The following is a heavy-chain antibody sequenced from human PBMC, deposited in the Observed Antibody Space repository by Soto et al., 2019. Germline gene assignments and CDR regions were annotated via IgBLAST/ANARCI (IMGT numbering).Heavy chain of an antibody. CDR1: GFTFSSYA. D-gene: IGHD2-2*01. Sequence: QVQLVESGGGVVQPGGSLRLSCAASGFTFSSYAMHWVRQAPGKGLEWVAVISYDGSNKYYADSVKGRFTISRDNSKNTLYLKMNSLRAEDTAVYYCARDREPAAMGVLNFDYWGQGTLVTVSS. V-gene: IGHV3-30-3*01. CDR3: ARDREPAAMGVLNFDY. CDR2: ISYDGSNK. J-gene: IGHJ4*02.